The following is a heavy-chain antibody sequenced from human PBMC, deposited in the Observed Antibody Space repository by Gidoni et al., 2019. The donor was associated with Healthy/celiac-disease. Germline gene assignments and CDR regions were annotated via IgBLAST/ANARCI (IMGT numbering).Heavy chain of an antibody. Sequence: QVQLQQWGAGLLQPSETLSLTCAVYGGSFSGYYWSWIRQPPGKGLEWIGEINHSGSTNYNPSLKSRVIISVDTSKNQFSLKLSSVTAADTAVYYCARGLRWLRLDYWGQGTLVTVSS. CDR1: GGSFSGYY. CDR2: INHSGST. CDR3: ARGLRWLRLDY. V-gene: IGHV4-34*01. J-gene: IGHJ4*02. D-gene: IGHD5-12*01.